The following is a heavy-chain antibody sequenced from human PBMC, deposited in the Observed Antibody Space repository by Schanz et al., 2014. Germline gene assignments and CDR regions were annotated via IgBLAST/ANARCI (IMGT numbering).Heavy chain of an antibody. CDR1: GFTFSSYA. Sequence: EVQLLESGGGLVQPGGSLRLSCAASGFTFSSYAMSWVRQAPGKGLEWVSALSGSGGSTYYADSVKGRFTISRDNSKNTLYLQMNSLRAEDTAVYYCAREQIMAAAGLVDYWGHGTLVTVSA. D-gene: IGHD6-13*01. V-gene: IGHV3-23*01. J-gene: IGHJ4*01. CDR2: LSGSGGST. CDR3: AREQIMAAAGLVDY.